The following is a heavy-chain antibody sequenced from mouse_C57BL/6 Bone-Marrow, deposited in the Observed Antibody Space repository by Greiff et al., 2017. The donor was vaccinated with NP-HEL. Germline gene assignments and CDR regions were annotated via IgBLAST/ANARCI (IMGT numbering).Heavy chain of an antibody. D-gene: IGHD2-4*01. CDR3: ASPYDYDVAWFAY. CDR1: GFTFSSYG. CDR2: ISSGGSYT. Sequence: EVMLVESGGDLVKPGGSLKLSCAASGFTFSSYGMSWVRQTPDKGLEWVATISSGGSYTYYPDSVKGRFTISRDNAKNTLYLQMSSLKSEDTAMYYCASPYDYDVAWFAYWGQGTLVTVSA. J-gene: IGHJ3*01. V-gene: IGHV5-6*01.